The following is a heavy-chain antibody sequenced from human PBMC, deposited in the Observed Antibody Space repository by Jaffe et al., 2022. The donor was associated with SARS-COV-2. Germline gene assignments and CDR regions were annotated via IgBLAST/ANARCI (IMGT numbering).Heavy chain of an antibody. CDR2: ISWNSGSI. J-gene: IGHJ3*02. Sequence: EVQLVESGGGLVQPGRSLRLSCAASGFTFDDYAMHWVRQAPGKGLEWVSGISWNSGSIDYADSVKGRFTISRDNAKNSLYLQMNSLRAEDTAFYFCTKDIMIMFGGPPGGFDIWGQGTMVTVSS. CDR3: TKDIMIMFGGPPGGFDI. V-gene: IGHV3-9*01. CDR1: GFTFDDYA. D-gene: IGHD3-16*01.